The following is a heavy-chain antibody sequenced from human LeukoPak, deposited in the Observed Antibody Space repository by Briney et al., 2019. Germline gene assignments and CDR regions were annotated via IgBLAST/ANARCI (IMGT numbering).Heavy chain of an antibody. CDR3: ASQRVYYDSSGYYYDAFDI. V-gene: IGHV4-59*01. D-gene: IGHD3-22*01. J-gene: IGHJ3*02. CDR1: GGSTSSYY. CDR2: IYYSGST. Sequence: PSETLSLTCTVSGGSTSSYYWSWIRQPPGKGLEWIGYIYYSGSTNYNPSLKSRVTISVDTSKNQFSLKLSSVTAADTAVYYCASQRVYYDSSGYYYDAFDIWGQGTMVTVSS.